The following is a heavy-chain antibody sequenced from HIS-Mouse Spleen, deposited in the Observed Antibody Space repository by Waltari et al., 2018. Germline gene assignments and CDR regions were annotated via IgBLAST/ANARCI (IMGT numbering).Heavy chain of an antibody. D-gene: IGHD5-18*01. CDR3: AIVDTAMEDDY. CDR1: GGTFSSYA. CDR2: IIPILGIA. V-gene: IGHV1-69*04. J-gene: IGHJ4*02. Sequence: QVQLVQSGAEVKKPGSSVKVSCKASGGTFSSYAISWVRQAPGQGLEWMGRIIPILGIANYAQKFQGRVTITADKSTSTAYMELSSLRSEDTAVYYCAIVDTAMEDDYWGQGTLVTVSS.